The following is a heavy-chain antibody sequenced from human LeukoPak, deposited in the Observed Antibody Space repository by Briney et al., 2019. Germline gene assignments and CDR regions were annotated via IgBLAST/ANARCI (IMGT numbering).Heavy chain of an antibody. CDR1: GYTFTNYG. Sequence: AALKDSCKASGYTFTNYGITWVRQAPGQGLEWMGWISPYNGNTNYPRTLQGRVTMTTDTSTSTAYMELRSLRSDDTALYYCATEGGWQPTDYGDHVYWGQGTLVTVSS. D-gene: IGHD4-17*01. CDR3: ATEGGWQPTDYGDHVY. CDR2: ISPYNGNT. V-gene: IGHV1-18*01. J-gene: IGHJ4*02.